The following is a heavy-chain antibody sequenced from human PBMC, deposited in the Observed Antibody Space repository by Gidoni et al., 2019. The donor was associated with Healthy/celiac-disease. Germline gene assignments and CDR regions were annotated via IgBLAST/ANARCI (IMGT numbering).Heavy chain of an antibody. V-gene: IGHV5-51*01. D-gene: IGHD3-22*01. J-gene: IGHJ3*02. CDR3: ATYYDSTGYYDDAFDI. Sequence: KGLEWMGIIYPGDSDTRYSSSFQGQVTISADKSISTAYLQWSSLKASDTAMYYCATYYDSTGYYDDAFDIWGQGTMVTVSS. CDR2: IYPGDSDT.